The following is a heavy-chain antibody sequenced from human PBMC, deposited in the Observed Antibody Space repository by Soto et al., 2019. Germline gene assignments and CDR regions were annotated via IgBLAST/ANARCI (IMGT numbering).Heavy chain of an antibody. V-gene: IGHV3-23*01. CDR3: AKMTPYGVNYRDAFEV. CDR1: GFTFNNFA. J-gene: IGHJ3*01. Sequence: EMQLLESGGGLQQPGGSLRLSCAASGFTFNNFAMGWVRQAPGKGLAWISAVTGRSRNTYYADSVKGRFTISRNNFEHTVYLQMAGLRVEDTAVYYCAKMTPYGVNYRDAFEVWGRGTMVTVPS. CDR2: VTGRSRNT. D-gene: IGHD4-17*01.